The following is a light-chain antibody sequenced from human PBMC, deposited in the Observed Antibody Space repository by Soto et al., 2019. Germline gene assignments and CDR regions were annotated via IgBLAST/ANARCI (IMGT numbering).Light chain of an antibody. CDR1: QSVSSK. V-gene: IGKV3-15*01. Sequence: EIVLTQSPGTLSVSPGERATLSCRASQSVSSKLAWYQQKPGQAPRLLFYGASTGATGIPARFSGSGSETEFTLSISSLRSEDFAVYYCQQYNSCPGTFGQGTKVEIK. CDR3: QQYNSCPGT. J-gene: IGKJ1*01. CDR2: GAS.